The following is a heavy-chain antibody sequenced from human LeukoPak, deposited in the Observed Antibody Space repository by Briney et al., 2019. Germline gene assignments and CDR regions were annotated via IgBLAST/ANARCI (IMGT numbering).Heavy chain of an antibody. D-gene: IGHD6-19*01. CDR2: ISSSSSYI. J-gene: IGHJ5*02. CDR1: GFTFSTYT. CDR3: ARDSSGGTYDWFDP. V-gene: IGHV3-21*01. Sequence: GGSLRLSCAASGFTFSTYTMSWVRQAPGKGLEWVSSISSSSSYIYYADSATGRFTISRDNAKNSLYLQMNSLRAEDTAVYYCARDSSGGTYDWFDPWGQGTLVTVSS.